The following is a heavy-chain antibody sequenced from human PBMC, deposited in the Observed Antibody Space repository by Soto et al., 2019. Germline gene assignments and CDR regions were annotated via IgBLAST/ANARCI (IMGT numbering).Heavy chain of an antibody. CDR2: IHNSVNT. Sequence: SETLSLTCTVSGGSISSGDYYWSWIRQPPGKGLEWIAYIHNSVNTHYNPSLKSRVTISVDTSKNQFSLKLSSVTAADTAVYYCARSRYSGSYFFDYWGQGILVTVSS. D-gene: IGHD1-26*01. CDR3: ARSRYSGSYFFDY. V-gene: IGHV4-30-4*01. J-gene: IGHJ4*02. CDR1: GGSISSGDYY.